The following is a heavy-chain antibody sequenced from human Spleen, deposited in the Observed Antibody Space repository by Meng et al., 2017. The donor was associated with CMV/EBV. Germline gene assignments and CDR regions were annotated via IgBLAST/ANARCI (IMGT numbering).Heavy chain of an antibody. V-gene: IGHV1-69*01. CDR1: GRTCYSNG. CDR2: IIPFFGTA. CDR3: ARGYSNGYGLDWFDP. D-gene: IGHD5-18*01. Sequence: VQIVRCVACVYKPGSSVKVSCTASGRTCYSNGISRVRQATGQGLEWMGGIIPFFGTANYAQKFQCRVTITAVESTSTAYMELSSLRSEDTAVYYCARGYSNGYGLDWFDPWGQGTLVTVSS. J-gene: IGHJ5*02.